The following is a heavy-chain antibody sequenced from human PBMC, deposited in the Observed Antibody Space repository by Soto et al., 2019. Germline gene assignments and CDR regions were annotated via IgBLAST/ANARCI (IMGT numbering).Heavy chain of an antibody. V-gene: IGHV1-8*01. CDR1: GYTFTSYD. Sequence: ASVKVSCKASGYTFTSYDINWVRQATGQGLEWMGWMNPNSGNTGYAQKFQGRVTMTRNTSISTAYMELSSLRSEDTAVYYCARGYSNYDDFDYWGQGTLVTVSS. D-gene: IGHD4-4*01. J-gene: IGHJ4*02. CDR2: MNPNSGNT. CDR3: ARGYSNYDDFDY.